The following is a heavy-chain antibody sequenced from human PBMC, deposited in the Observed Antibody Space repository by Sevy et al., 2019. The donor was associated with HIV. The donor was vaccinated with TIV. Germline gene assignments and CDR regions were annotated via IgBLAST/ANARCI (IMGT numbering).Heavy chain of an antibody. V-gene: IGHV4-59*08. CDR1: GGSITSLY. J-gene: IGHJ4*02. CDR3: AGENAWGRGYS. CDR2: IYYNGHI. Sequence: SETLSLTCTVSGGSITSLYWNWIRQPPGKGLEWIANIYYNGHINYNPSLKSRLTLSPDTSTNQFSLRLSSVTAADTAMYYCAGENAWGRGYSWGQGTLVTVSS. D-gene: IGHD1-26*01.